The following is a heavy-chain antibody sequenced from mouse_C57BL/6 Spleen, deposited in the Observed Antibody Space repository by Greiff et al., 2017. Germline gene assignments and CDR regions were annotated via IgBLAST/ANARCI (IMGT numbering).Heavy chain of an antibody. J-gene: IGHJ4*01. V-gene: IGHV1-18*01. D-gene: IGHD1-1*01. Sequence: EVQLQESGPELVKPGASVKIPCKASGYTFTDYNMDWVKQSHGKSLEWIGDINPNNGGTIYNQKFKGKATLTVDKSSSTAYMELRSLTSEDTAVYYCARVTTVFPYAMDYWGQGTSVTVSS. CDR3: ARVTTVFPYAMDY. CDR2: INPNNGGT. CDR1: GYTFTDYN.